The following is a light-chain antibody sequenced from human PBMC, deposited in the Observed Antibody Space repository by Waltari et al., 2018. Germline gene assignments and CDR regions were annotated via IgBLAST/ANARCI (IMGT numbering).Light chain of an antibody. Sequence: SYDLTQPPSVSVSPGQTASITCSGDHLGNKYTSWYQQKPGQSPVVVIYQHTRRPSGIPVRFSGSTSGNTPTLTSSGTQAMDEADYYCQAWDRSTHVVFGGGTKLTV. CDR3: QAWDRSTHVV. CDR2: QHT. V-gene: IGLV3-1*01. CDR1: HLGNKY. J-gene: IGLJ2*01.